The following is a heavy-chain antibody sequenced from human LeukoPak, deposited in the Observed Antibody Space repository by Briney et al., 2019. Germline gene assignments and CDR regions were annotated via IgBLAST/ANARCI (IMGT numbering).Heavy chain of an antibody. J-gene: IGHJ4*02. CDR3: ARGQYSAHDY. D-gene: IGHD4-11*01. CDR1: GDSFPRNSVA. Sequence: SQTLSLTCAISGDSFPRNSVAWNWLRQSPSRGLEWLGRTYYRSKWYNDYAVSVRSLISINPDTSKNQFSLQLNSVTPEDTAVYYCARGQYSAHDYWGQGTPVTVSS. CDR2: TYYRSKWYN. V-gene: IGHV6-1*01.